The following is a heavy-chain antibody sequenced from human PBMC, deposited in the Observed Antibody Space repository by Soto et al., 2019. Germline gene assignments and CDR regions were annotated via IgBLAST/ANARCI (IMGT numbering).Heavy chain of an antibody. D-gene: IGHD4-17*01. CDR3: ARANTVTSDFDY. CDR2: INPNGGGT. V-gene: IGHV1-2*02. Sequence: ASAKVSCKASGYTFTSHYMHWVRHAPGQGLEWMGWINPNGGGTNYAQKFQGSVTMTRDTSISTAYMELSRLGSDDTAVYFCARANTVTSDFDYWGQGTLVTVSS. CDR1: GYTFTSHY. J-gene: IGHJ4*02.